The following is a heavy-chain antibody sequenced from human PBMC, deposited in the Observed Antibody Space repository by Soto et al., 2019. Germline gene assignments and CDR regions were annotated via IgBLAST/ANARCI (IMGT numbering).Heavy chain of an antibody. V-gene: IGHV1-18*01. CDR3: ARDVGATKPYYYYGMDG. D-gene: IGHD1-26*01. CDR2: ISAYNGNT. J-gene: IGHJ6*02. CDR1: GYSFTNYG. Sequence: ASVKVSCKASGYSFTNYGISWVRQAPGQGLEWMGWISAYNGNTNYAQKPQGRVTMTTDTSTSTAYMELRSLRSDDTAVYYCARDVGATKPYYYYGMDGWGQGTTVTVSS.